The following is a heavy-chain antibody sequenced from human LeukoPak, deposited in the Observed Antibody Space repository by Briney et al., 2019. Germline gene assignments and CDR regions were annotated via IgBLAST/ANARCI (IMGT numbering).Heavy chain of an antibody. V-gene: IGHV4-39*07. D-gene: IGHD4-17*01. CDR2: IYYSGST. J-gene: IGHJ6*03. CDR3: ARERNTVTPGYYYYYMDV. CDR1: GGSISSSSYY. Sequence: SETLSLTCTVSGGSISSSSYYWGWIRQPPGKVLEWIGSIYYSGSTYSKPSLKSRVTISLDTSKNQFSLKLSSVTAADTAVYYCARERNTVTPGYYYYYMDVWGKGTTVTVSS.